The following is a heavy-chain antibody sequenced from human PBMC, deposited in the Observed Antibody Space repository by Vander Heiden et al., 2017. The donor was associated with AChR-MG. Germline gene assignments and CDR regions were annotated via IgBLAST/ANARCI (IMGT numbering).Heavy chain of an antibody. D-gene: IGHD6-13*01. CDR3: TREARTAVDPSYYMDV. CDR2: IYSSGST. J-gene: IGHJ6*03. V-gene: IGHV4-4*07. Sequence: QVQLQESGPGLVQPSETLSLTCSVSGASISSYSWSWIRQPAGKGLEWIGRIYSSGSTNYNPSLRSRVTMSVDTSKNQFSLKLSSVTAADTAVYYCTREARTAVDPSYYMDVWGKGTTVTVSS. CDR1: GASISSYS.